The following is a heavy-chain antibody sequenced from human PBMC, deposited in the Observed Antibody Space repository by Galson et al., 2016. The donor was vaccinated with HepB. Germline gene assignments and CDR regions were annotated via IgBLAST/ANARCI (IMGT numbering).Heavy chain of an antibody. CDR3: ARGFPSATIDY. CDR1: GYTFTNYA. V-gene: IGHV1-3*01. D-gene: IGHD2-2*01. Sequence: SVKVSCKASGYTFTNYAMHWVRQAPGQRPEWLGWINGGNDKTKYSQNFQGRVTITWDTSASTAYMDLSSLRSEDTAVYYCARGFPSATIDYWGQGTLVTVSS. CDR2: INGGNDKT. J-gene: IGHJ4*02.